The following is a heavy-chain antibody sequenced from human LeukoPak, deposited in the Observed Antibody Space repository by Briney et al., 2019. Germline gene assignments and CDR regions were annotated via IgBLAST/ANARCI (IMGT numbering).Heavy chain of an antibody. D-gene: IGHD5-24*01. CDR3: AKGNLFRDFDY. CDR2: ISRDGTNK. Sequence: GGSLRLSCAASGFTFSSYAMHWVRQAPGKGLEWVAVISRDGTNKYYADSVKGRFIISRDSSKNTLYLQMNSLRAEDTAVYFCAKGNLFRDFDYWGQGTLVTVSS. J-gene: IGHJ4*02. V-gene: IGHV3-30*04. CDR1: GFTFSSYA.